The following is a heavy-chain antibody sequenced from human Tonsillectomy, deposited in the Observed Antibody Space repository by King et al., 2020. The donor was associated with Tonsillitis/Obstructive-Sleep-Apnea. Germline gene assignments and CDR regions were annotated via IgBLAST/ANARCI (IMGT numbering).Heavy chain of an antibody. D-gene: IGHD3-16*01. CDR3: ARVRGVLGAFFYYYMDV. J-gene: IGHJ6*03. V-gene: IGHV3-21*01. Sequence: VQLVESGGGLVKPGGSLRLSCTASGFTFTSYNMNWVRQTPGKGLEWVASISSGSHYIHYADSLKGRFTISRDNAENSVFLQMKDLSAGDTAVYYCARVRGVLGAFFYYYMDVWGKGTTVTVSS. CDR1: GFTFTSYN. CDR2: ISSGSHYI.